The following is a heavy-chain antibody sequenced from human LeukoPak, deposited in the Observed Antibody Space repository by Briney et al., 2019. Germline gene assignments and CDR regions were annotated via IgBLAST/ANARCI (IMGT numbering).Heavy chain of an antibody. V-gene: IGHV3-30*04. J-gene: IGHJ4*02. CDR1: GFTFSTYA. CDR2: ISYDGNNE. Sequence: GGSVRLSCAASGFTFSTYAMHWVRQAPGKGLEWVALISYDGNNEYYADSVKGRFTISRDNSKNTLYLQMNSLRPEDTAVYYCARDHPDYWGQGTLVTVPS. CDR3: ARDHPDY.